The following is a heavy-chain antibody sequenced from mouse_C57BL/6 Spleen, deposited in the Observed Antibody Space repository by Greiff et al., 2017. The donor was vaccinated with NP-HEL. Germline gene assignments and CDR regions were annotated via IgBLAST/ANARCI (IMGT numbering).Heavy chain of an antibody. Sequence: VQLQQSGAELARPGASVKMSCKASGYTFTSYTMHWVKQRPGQGLEWIGYINPSSGYTKYNQKFKDKATLTADKSSSTAYIQLSSLTSEDSAVYYCARKEVVRYAMDYWGQGTSVTVSS. CDR1: GYTFTSYT. D-gene: IGHD1-1*01. CDR3: ARKEVVRYAMDY. V-gene: IGHV1-4*01. J-gene: IGHJ4*01. CDR2: INPSSGYT.